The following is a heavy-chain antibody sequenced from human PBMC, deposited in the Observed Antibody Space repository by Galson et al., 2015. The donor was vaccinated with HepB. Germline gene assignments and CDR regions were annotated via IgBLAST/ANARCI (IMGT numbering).Heavy chain of an antibody. CDR1: GYSFTSYW. V-gene: IGHV5-10-1*01. CDR2: IDPSDSYT. Sequence: QSGAEVKKPGESPRISCKGSGYSFTSYWISWVRQMPGKGLEWMGRIDPSDSYTNYSPSFQGHVTISADKSISTAYLQWSSLKASDTAMYYCVLSRGGVATTDYWGQGTLVTVSS. CDR3: VLSRGGVATTDY. J-gene: IGHJ4*02. D-gene: IGHD3-16*01.